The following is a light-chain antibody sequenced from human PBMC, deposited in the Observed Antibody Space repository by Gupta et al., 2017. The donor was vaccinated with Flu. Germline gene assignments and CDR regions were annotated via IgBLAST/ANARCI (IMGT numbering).Light chain of an antibody. J-gene: IGLJ3*02. CDR2: DDT. V-gene: IGLV3-21*02. Sequence: SSVLTQPASEFVAPGPPANITCAGSDIGRKSVHWYQQKTGQAPVLVVHDDTKRPSGIPDRFAGSTSGDTATLTITRVEAGDEADDYCHVWSRTRGQDHWVFGGGTKLTVL. CDR3: HVWSRTRGQDHWV. CDR1: DIGRKS.